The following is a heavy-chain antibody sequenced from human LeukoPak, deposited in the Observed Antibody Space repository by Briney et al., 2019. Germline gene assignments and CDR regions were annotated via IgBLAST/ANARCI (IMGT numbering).Heavy chain of an antibody. CDR2: ISSGSA. J-gene: IGHJ4*02. Sequence: SETLSLTCTVSGGYINSHYWGWIRQPPGKVLEYIGYISSGSAIYSPSLESRVTISIDTSKKQFSLNLRSVNTADTAVYYCARVDLGGSGYFFDLWGQGALVTVSS. D-gene: IGHD3-22*01. CDR1: GGYINSHY. CDR3: ARVDLGGSGYFFDL. V-gene: IGHV4-59*11.